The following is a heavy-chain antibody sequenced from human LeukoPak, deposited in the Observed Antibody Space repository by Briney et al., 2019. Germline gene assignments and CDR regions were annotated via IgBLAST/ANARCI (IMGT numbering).Heavy chain of an antibody. Sequence: SQTLSLTCAVSGGSISSGGYSWSWIRQPPGKGLEWIRYIYHSGSTYYNPSLKSRVTISVDRSKNQFSLKLSSVTAADTAVYYCGRDLGGRSGYWGQGTLVTVSS. D-gene: IGHD1-26*01. CDR1: GGSISSGGYS. V-gene: IGHV4-30-2*01. J-gene: IGHJ4*02. CDR2: IYHSGST. CDR3: GRDLGGRSGY.